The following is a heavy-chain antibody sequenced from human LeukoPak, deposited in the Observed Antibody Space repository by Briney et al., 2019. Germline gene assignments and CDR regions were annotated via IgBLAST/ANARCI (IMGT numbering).Heavy chain of an antibody. CDR2: IIPIFGTA. V-gene: IGHV1-69*13. CDR3: ASDPYYYDSSGYYST. J-gene: IGHJ5*02. Sequence: ASVKVSCRASGGTFSSYAISWVRQAPGQGLEWMGGIIPIFGTANYAQKFQGRATITADESTSTAYMELSSLRSEDTAVYYCASDPYYYDSSGYYSTWGQGTLVTVSS. CDR1: GGTFSSYA. D-gene: IGHD3-22*01.